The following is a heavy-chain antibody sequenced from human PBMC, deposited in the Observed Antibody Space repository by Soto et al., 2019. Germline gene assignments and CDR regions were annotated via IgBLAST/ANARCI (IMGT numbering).Heavy chain of an antibody. CDR1: GFSLSTRGVS. J-gene: IGHJ1*01. CDR2: IYWDDDK. V-gene: IGHV2-5*02. Sequence: QITLKESGHTLVKPTQTLTLTCTFSGFSLSTRGVSVGWIRQPPGKALEWLALIYWDDDKRYSPSLKSMLTITNDTTKNQVVLIMTIMDPVDTATYYCAHRLECDRYYFQHWGQGTLVTVSS. CDR3: AHRLECDRYYFQH. D-gene: IGHD2-21*01.